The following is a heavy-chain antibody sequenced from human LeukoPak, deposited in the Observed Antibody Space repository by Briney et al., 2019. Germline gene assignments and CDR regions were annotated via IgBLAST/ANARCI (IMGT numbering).Heavy chain of an antibody. D-gene: IGHD3-10*01. Sequence: SETLSLTCAVYGGSFSGYYWSWIRQPPGKGLEWIGEINHSGSTNYNPSPKSRVTISVDTSKNQFSLKLSSVTAADTAVYYCARYYGSGSPLYGMDVWGQGTTVTVSS. CDR2: INHSGST. J-gene: IGHJ6*02. CDR3: ARYYGSGSPLYGMDV. CDR1: GGSFSGYY. V-gene: IGHV4-34*01.